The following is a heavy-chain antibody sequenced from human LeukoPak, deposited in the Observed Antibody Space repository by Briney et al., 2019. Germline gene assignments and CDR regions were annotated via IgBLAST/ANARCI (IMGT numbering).Heavy chain of an antibody. Sequence: RGSLRLSCAASGFTLSSSAMCCVRPAPGKGRGRVLAIRGRGGSTYHADSVKGRFTISRDNSKNTLYLQMNSLRAEDTAVYYCAKDGADYGDYAVRGPDYYYFYGMDVWGQGTTVTVSS. CDR2: IRGRGGST. CDR3: AKDGADYGDYAVRGPDYYYFYGMDV. CDR1: GFTLSSSA. D-gene: IGHD4-17*01. V-gene: IGHV3-23*01. J-gene: IGHJ6*02.